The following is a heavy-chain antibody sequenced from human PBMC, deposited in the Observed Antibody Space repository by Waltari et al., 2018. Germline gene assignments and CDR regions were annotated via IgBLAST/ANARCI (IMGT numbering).Heavy chain of an antibody. D-gene: IGHD4-17*01. CDR2: IYHRGRT. CDR1: GCSISSSDHY. V-gene: IGHV4-30-4*08. Sequence: QVQLQESGPGLVKPSQTLSLTCTVSGCSISSSDHYWSWVRQPPGKGLAWIGDIYHRGRTKYNPSLRSRVTISIDTSKNNFSLKVTSVTTADAAVYYCARHYTGYGARDYWGQGTLVTVSS. J-gene: IGHJ4*02. CDR3: ARHYTGYGARDY.